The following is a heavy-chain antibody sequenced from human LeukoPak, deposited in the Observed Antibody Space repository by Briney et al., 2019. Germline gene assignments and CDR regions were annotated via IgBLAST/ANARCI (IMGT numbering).Heavy chain of an antibody. CDR3: AKWRYCSSTSCHTDFDY. CDR1: GFNFGGYG. V-gene: IGHV3-33*06. D-gene: IGHD2-2*01. J-gene: IGHJ4*02. Sequence: GRSLRLSCVASGFNFGGYGMHWVRQAPGKGLEWVAVMFYDGSDKYYADSVKGRFTISRDNSKNTLYLQMNSLRAEDTAVYYCAKWRYCSSTSCHTDFDYWGQGTLVTVSS. CDR2: MFYDGSDK.